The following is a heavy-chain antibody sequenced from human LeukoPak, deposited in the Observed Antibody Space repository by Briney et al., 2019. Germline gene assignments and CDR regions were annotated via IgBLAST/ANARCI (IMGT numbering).Heavy chain of an antibody. CDR3: ARDDGYNWGLIDY. V-gene: IGHV1-69*05. Sequence: VASVKVSCKASGGTFSSYAISWVRQAPGQGLEWMGGIIPIFGTANYAQKFQGRVTITTDESTSTAYMELSSLGSEDTAVYYCARDDGYNWGLIDYWGQGTLVTVSS. J-gene: IGHJ4*02. D-gene: IGHD5-24*01. CDR2: IIPIFGTA. CDR1: GGTFSSYA.